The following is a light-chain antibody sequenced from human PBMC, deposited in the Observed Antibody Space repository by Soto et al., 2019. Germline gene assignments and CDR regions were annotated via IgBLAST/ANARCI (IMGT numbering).Light chain of an antibody. CDR1: SSNIGAGYD. CDR2: GNS. V-gene: IGLV1-40*01. CDR3: QSYDSSLSGAV. Sequence: QSVLTQPPSVSGATGQRVTISCTGGSSNIGAGYDVHWYQQLPGTAPKLFIYGNSNRPSGVPDRFSGSKSDTSASLAITGLQAEDEAYYYCQSYDSSLSGAVFGGGTQLTVL. J-gene: IGLJ7*01.